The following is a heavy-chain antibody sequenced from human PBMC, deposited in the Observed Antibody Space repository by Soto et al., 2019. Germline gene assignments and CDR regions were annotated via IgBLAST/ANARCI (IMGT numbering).Heavy chain of an antibody. J-gene: IGHJ2*01. CDR1: GDSINGYY. D-gene: IGHD3-22*01. V-gene: IGHV4-59*01. CDR2: IYYTGST. CDR3: AREGGWGKNYDVSGYFDL. Sequence: QVQLQESGPGLVKPSETLSLTCSVSGDSINGYYWSWIRQPPGKGLEWIGYIYYTGSTNYKPSLKRRVTISVQRSKNQVSLKLSSVTAADTAVYYCAREGGWGKNYDVSGYFDLWGRGTLVTVSS.